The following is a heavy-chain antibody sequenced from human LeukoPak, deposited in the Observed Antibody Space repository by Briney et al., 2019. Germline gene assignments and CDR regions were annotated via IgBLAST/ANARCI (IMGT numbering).Heavy chain of an antibody. CDR2: ISGSGGST. V-gene: IGHV3-23*01. CDR3: AREAKGGYGEFDY. CDR1: GFTFSSYA. Sequence: PGGSLRLSCAASGFTFSSYAMSWVRQAPGKGLEWVSAISGSGGSTYYADSVKGRFTISRDNAKNSLYLQMNSLRAEDTALYYCAREAKGGYGEFDYWGQGTLVTVSS. D-gene: IGHD5-12*01. J-gene: IGHJ4*02.